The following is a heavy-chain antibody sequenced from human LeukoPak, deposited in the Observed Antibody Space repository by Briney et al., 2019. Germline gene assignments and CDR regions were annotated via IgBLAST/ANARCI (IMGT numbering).Heavy chain of an antibody. D-gene: IGHD3-3*02. V-gene: IGHV4-59*01. CDR3: ARGQFWSGYSI. CDR2: FYYTGST. CDR1: GGSISNYY. J-gene: IGHJ4*02. Sequence: SETLSLTCTVSGGSISNYYWSWIRQPPGKGLEWIAYFYYTGSTNYNPSLKSRVTISIDTSKNQFSLKLTSVTAADTAVYYCARGQFWSGYSIWGQGTLVTVSS.